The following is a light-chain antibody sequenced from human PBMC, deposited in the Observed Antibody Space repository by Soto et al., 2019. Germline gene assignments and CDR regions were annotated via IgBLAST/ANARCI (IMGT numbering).Light chain of an antibody. CDR3: QQYNNWPPWT. Sequence: EIVMTQSPATLSVSPGERATLSCRASQSVSSNLAWYQQKPGQAPRLLIYGASTRATGIPARFSGSGSGTEFTLTLSSLQSEDFAVYYCQQYNNWPPWTFG. J-gene: IGKJ1*01. V-gene: IGKV3-15*01. CDR1: QSVSSN. CDR2: GAS.